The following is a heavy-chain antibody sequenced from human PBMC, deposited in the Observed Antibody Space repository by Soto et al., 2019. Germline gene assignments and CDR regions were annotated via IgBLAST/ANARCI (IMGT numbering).Heavy chain of an antibody. Sequence: GGSLRLSCAASGFTVSSNYMSWVRQAPGKGLEWVSVIYSGGSTYYADSVKGRFTISRDNSKNTLYLQMNSLRAEDTAVYYCARSDYVLSLDYWGQGTLVTVSS. CDR3: ARSDYVLSLDY. CDR2: IYSGGST. CDR1: GFTVSSNY. J-gene: IGHJ4*02. V-gene: IGHV3-53*01. D-gene: IGHD3-10*02.